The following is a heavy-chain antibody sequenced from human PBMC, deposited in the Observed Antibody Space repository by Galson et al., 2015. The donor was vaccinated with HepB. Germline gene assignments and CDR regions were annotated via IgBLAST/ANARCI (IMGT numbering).Heavy chain of an antibody. CDR1: GFTFSGSA. CDR2: IRSKANSYAT. J-gene: IGHJ4*02. Sequence: SLRLSCAASGFTFSGSAMHWVRQASGKGLEWVGRIRSKANSYATAYAASVKGRFTISRDDSKNTAYLQMNSLKTEDTAVYYCIRLGGCSGGSCYSDWGQGTLVTVSS. D-gene: IGHD2-15*01. CDR3: IRLGGCSGGSCYSD. V-gene: IGHV3-73*01.